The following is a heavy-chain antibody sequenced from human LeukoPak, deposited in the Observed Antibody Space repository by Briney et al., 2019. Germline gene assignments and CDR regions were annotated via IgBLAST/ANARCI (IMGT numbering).Heavy chain of an antibody. CDR3: VGYGYSYGHGGGYSDY. CDR2: TRNKANSYTT. J-gene: IGHJ4*02. V-gene: IGHV3-72*01. CDR1: GFTFSDHY. D-gene: IGHD5-18*01. Sequence: GGSLRLSCAASGFTFSDHYMDWVRQAPGKGLEWVGRTRNKANSYTTEYAASVKGRFTISRDDSKNSLYLQMNSLKTEDTAVYYCVGYGYSYGHGGGYSDYWGQGTLVTVSS.